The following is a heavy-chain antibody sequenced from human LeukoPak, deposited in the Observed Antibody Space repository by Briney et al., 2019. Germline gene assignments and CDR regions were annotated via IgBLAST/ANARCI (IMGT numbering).Heavy chain of an antibody. CDR2: INPNSGGT. D-gene: IGHD6-6*01. V-gene: IGHV1-2*02. CDR3: ARDASSTLYSSSGLDAFDI. Sequence: GASVKVSCKASGYTFTGYYMHWMRQAPGQGLEWTGWINPNSGGTNYAQKFQGRVTMTRDTSISTAYMELSRLRSDDTAVYYCARDASSTLYSSSGLDAFDIWGQGTMVTVSS. CDR1: GYTFTGYY. J-gene: IGHJ3*02.